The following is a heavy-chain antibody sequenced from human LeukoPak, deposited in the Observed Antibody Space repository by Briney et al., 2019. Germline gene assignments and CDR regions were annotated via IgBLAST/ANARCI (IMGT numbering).Heavy chain of an antibody. CDR2: IYYSGST. D-gene: IGHD3-9*01. CDR1: GGSISSSSYY. J-gene: IGHJ4*02. Sequence: SETLSLTCTVSGGSISSSSYYWGWIRQPPGKGLEWIGSIYYSGSTYYNPSLKSRVTISVDTSKNQFSLKLSSVTAADTAAYYCARDLGGYDILTGYYRSDYWGQGTLVTVSS. V-gene: IGHV4-39*07. CDR3: ARDLGGYDILTGYYRSDY.